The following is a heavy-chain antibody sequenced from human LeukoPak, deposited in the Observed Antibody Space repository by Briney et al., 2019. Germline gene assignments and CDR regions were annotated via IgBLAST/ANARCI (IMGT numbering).Heavy chain of an antibody. CDR1: GFTFSRDW. V-gene: IGHV3-7*04. D-gene: IGHD3-10*01. J-gene: IGHJ4*02. Sequence: GGSLRLSCAASGFTFSRDWMSWVRQAPGKGLEYIANIKEDGSEKYYVDSVKGRFTISRDNSRNTLYLQMNSLRAEDTAVYYCAKEVRESAWFYFDYWGQGTLATVSS. CDR2: IKEDGSEK. CDR3: AKEVRESAWFYFDY.